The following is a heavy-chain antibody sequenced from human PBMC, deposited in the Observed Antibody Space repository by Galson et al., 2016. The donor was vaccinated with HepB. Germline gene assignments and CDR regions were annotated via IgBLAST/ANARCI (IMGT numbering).Heavy chain of an antibody. CDR2: ISSSGDTI. D-gene: IGHD3-10*01. CDR1: GFTFSSST. CDR3: ARALFGSGSYWWMDV. V-gene: IGHV3-48*02. Sequence: SLRLSCAASGFTFSSSTMNWVRQSPGKGLEWVSYISSSGDTIYYADSVKGRFTISRDNAKNSLFLQMNSLRDEDTAVYYCARALFGSGSYWWMDVWGQGTTVTVSS. J-gene: IGHJ6*02.